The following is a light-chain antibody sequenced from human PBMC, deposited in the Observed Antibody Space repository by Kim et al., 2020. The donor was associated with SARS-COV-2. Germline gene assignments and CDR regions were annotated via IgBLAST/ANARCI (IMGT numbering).Light chain of an antibody. CDR2: GNN. J-gene: IGLJ1*01. V-gene: IGLV1-40*01. Sequence: QSVLTQPPSVSGAPGQRVTISCTGSSSNIGAGFDVHWYQQLPGTAPKLLISGNNIRPSGVPDRFSVSKSGTSASLAITGLQAEDEADYYCQSYDTSLRGSYVFGTGTKVTVL. CDR1: SSNIGAGFD. CDR3: QSYDTSLRGSYV.